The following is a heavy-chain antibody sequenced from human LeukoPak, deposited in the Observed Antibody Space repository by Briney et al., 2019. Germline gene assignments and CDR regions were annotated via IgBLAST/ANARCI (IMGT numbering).Heavy chain of an antibody. CDR3: AKDSPYYYDSSGYLALDY. D-gene: IGHD3-22*01. CDR1: GFTFSSYG. CDR2: IRYDGSNK. Sequence: GGSLRLSCAASGFTFSSYGMHWVRQAPGKGLEWVASIRYDGSNKYYADSVKGRFTISRDNSKNTLYLQMNSLRAEDTAVYYCAKDSPYYYDSSGYLALDYWGQGTLVTVSS. J-gene: IGHJ4*02. V-gene: IGHV3-30*02.